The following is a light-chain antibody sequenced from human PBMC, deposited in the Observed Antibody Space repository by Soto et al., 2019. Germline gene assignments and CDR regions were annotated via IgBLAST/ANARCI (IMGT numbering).Light chain of an antibody. CDR2: DVS. Sequence: QSALTQPASVSGSPGQSIAISCTGISSDVGAYNYVSWYQQHPGKAPKLMIYDVSNRPSGVSNRFSGSKSDNTASLTISGLQTEDEADYYCSSYTSSSTYVFGTGTKVTVL. J-gene: IGLJ1*01. V-gene: IGLV2-14*03. CDR3: SSYTSSSTYV. CDR1: SSDVGAYNY.